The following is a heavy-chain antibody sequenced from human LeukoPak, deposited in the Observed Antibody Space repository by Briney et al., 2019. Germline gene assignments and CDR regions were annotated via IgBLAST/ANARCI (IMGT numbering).Heavy chain of an antibody. Sequence: ASVKVSSKASGNTFTKYYIHWVRETPGQGLAWMGMINPSDDVITYAQRFEGRDSMTRAVSTTTVYMDLSSLRSEYMDVYFCAREQRAGLSGNLGGLFASYYTYYDMDVWGRGTTVTVSS. CDR2: INPSDDVI. J-gene: IGHJ6*03. D-gene: IGHD3-16*01. CDR3: AREQRAGLSGNLGGLFASYYTYYDMDV. V-gene: IGHV1-46*01. CDR1: GNTFTKYY.